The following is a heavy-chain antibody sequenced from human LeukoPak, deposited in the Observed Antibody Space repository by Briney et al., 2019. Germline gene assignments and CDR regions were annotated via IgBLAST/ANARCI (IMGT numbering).Heavy chain of an antibody. V-gene: IGHV3-23*01. J-gene: IGHJ3*02. CDR1: GFTFSSYA. D-gene: IGHD4-17*01. Sequence: PGGSLRLSCAASGFTFSSYAMSWVRQAPGKGLEWVSAISGSGGSTYYADSVKGRFTISRDKSKNTLYMQMNSLRAEDTAVYYCARGNTVTNLRDSFDIWGQGTMVTVSS. CDR2: ISGSGGST. CDR3: ARGNTVTNLRDSFDI.